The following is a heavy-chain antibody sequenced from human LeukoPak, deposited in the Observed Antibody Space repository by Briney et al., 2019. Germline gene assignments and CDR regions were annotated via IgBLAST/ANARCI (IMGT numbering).Heavy chain of an antibody. D-gene: IGHD6-13*01. V-gene: IGHV1-18*01. CDR3: ARYIPLTTYSSSLPTNWFDP. CDR2: ISAYNGNT. CDR1: GYTFTSYG. J-gene: IGHJ5*02. Sequence: ASVKVSCKASGYTFTSYGISWVRQATGQGLEWMGWISAYNGNTNYAQKLQGRVTMTTDTSTSTAYMELRSLSSDDTAVYYCARYIPLTTYSSSLPTNWFDPWGQGTLVTVSS.